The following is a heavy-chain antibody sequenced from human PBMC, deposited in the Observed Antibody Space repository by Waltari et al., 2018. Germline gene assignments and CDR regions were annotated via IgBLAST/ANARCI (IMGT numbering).Heavy chain of an antibody. D-gene: IGHD3-22*01. CDR3: ARDLLYYYDSSGYYYGGYGMDV. V-gene: IGHV4-34*01. Sequence: QVQLQQWGAGLLKPSETLSLTCAVYGGSFSGYYWSWIRQPPGKGLEWIGEINHSGSTNTTPSLKSRVTISVDTSKNQFSLKLSSVTAADTAVYYCARDLLYYYDSSGYYYGGYGMDVWGQGTTVTVSS. CDR1: GGSFSGYY. J-gene: IGHJ6*02. CDR2: INHSGST.